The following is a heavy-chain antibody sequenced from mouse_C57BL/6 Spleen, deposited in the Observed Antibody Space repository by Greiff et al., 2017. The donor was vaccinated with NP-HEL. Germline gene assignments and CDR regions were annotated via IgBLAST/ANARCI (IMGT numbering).Heavy chain of an antibody. D-gene: IGHD1-1*01. J-gene: IGHJ2*01. V-gene: IGHV1-81*01. CDR2: IYPRSGNT. CDR3: ARNYGSSPWYFDY. CDR1: GYTFTSYG. Sequence: VQLKESGAELARPGASVKLSCKASGYTFTSYGISWVKQRTGQGLEWIGEIYPRSGNTYYNEKFKGKATLTADKSSSTAYMELRSLTSEDSAVYFCARNYGSSPWYFDYWGQGTTLTVSS.